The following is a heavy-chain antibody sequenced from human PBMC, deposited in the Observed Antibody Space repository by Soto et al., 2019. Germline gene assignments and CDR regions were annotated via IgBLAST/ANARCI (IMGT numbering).Heavy chain of an antibody. D-gene: IGHD3-16*01. J-gene: IGHJ5*02. Sequence: GWSLRLSCAASGFSFKDYYMTWMRQTPEKGLEWISTITSSGGNAYYAASVKGRVTISRDNAHNSLYLQMSGLRAEDTALYYCASDMYTNYVNHFDLWGQGT. CDR2: ITSSGGNA. V-gene: IGHV3-11*01. CDR3: ASDMYTNYVNHFDL. CDR1: GFSFKDYY.